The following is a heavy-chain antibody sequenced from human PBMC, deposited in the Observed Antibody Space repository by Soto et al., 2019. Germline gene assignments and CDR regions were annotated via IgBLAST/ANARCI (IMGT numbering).Heavy chain of an antibody. CDR2: ISSSSSYI. CDR3: ARAVAESRWYWFDP. J-gene: IGHJ5*02. V-gene: IGHV3-21*01. D-gene: IGHD6-13*01. CDR1: GFTFSSYS. Sequence: EVQLVESGGGLVKPGGSLRLSCAASGFTFSSYSMNWVRQAPGKGLEWVSSISSSSSYIYYADSVKGRFTISRDNAKNSLYLQMNSLRAEDRAVYYCARAVAESRWYWFDPWGQGTLVTVSS.